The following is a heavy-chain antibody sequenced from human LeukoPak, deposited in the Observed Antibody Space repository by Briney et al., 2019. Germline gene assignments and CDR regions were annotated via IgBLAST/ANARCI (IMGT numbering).Heavy chain of an antibody. Sequence: ASVKVSCKASGGTFSSCAISWVRQAPGQGLEWMGGIIPIFGTANYAQKFQGRVTITADESTSTAYMELSSLRSEDTAVYYCARGYYYDSSGYYYPFDYWGQGTLVTVSS. CDR2: IIPIFGTA. V-gene: IGHV1-69*13. J-gene: IGHJ4*02. CDR3: ARGYYYDSSGYYYPFDY. CDR1: GGTFSSCA. D-gene: IGHD3-22*01.